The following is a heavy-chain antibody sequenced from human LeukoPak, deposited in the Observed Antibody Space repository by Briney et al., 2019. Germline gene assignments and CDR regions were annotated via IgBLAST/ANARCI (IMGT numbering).Heavy chain of an antibody. Sequence: GGSLRLSCAASGFTFSTYAMSWVRQAAGKGLEWVSLISGSGGGTYYADSVKGRFTISRDNSKNTLYLQLNSLRVEDTAVYYCAKNRGAGSHYYYHMNVGGKGSTVTVSS. J-gene: IGHJ6*03. D-gene: IGHD1-26*01. CDR3: AKNRGAGSHYYYHMNV. V-gene: IGHV3-23*01. CDR2: ISGSGGGT. CDR1: GFTFSTYA.